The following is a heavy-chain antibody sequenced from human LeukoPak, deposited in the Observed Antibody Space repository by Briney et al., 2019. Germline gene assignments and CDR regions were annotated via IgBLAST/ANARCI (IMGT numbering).Heavy chain of an antibody. V-gene: IGHV4-39*01. J-gene: IGHJ4*02. Sequence: SETLSLTCTVSGGSISSNNYHWGWIRQPPGKGREWIGTIYYSGSTYYNPSLKSRVTISVDTSKNQFSLKLSSVTAADTAVYYCARGPAYGSGSYRMSYDYWGQGTLVTVSS. D-gene: IGHD3-10*01. CDR3: ARGPAYGSGSYRMSYDY. CDR2: IYYSGST. CDR1: GGSISSNNYH.